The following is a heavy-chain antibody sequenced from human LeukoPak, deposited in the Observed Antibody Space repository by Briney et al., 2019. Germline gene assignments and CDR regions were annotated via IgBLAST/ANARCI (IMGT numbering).Heavy chain of an antibody. J-gene: IGHJ4*02. CDR3: AREGYSYGCYFDY. Sequence: SETLSLTCAVSGGSISSGGYSWSWIRQPPGKGLEWIGYIYHSGSTYYNPSLKSRVTISVDRSKNQFSLKLSSVTAADTAVYYCAREGYSYGCYFDYWGQGTLVTVSS. CDR1: GGSISSGGYS. D-gene: IGHD5-18*01. V-gene: IGHV4-30-2*01. CDR2: IYHSGST.